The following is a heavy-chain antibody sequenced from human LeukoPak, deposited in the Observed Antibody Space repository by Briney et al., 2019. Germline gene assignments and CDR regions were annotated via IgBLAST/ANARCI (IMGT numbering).Heavy chain of an antibody. CDR2: ISSSGSTI. J-gene: IGHJ4*02. CDR3: ARGKSSGWYYFDY. D-gene: IGHD6-19*01. Sequence: PGGSLRLSCAASGFTFSSYEMNWVRQAPGKGLEWVSYISSSGSTIYYADSVKGRFTISRDNAKSSLYLQMNSLRAEDTAVYYCARGKSSGWYYFDYWGQGTLVTVSS. CDR1: GFTFSSYE. V-gene: IGHV3-48*03.